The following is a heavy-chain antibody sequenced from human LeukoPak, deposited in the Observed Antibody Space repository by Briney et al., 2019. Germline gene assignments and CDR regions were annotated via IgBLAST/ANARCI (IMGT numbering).Heavy chain of an antibody. Sequence: SETLSLTCTVSGGSISSSSYYWGWIRQPPGKGLEWIGSIYYSGSTYYNPSLKSRVTISVDTSKNQFSLKLSSVTAADTAVYYCARDVSGAMDYWGQGTLVTVSS. CDR2: IYYSGST. V-gene: IGHV4-39*02. D-gene: IGHD1-26*01. CDR3: ARDVSGAMDY. J-gene: IGHJ4*02. CDR1: GGSISSSSYY.